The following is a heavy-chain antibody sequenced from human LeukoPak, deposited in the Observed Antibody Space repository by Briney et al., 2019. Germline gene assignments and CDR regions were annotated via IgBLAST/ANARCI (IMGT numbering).Heavy chain of an antibody. CDR3: AKDAYGGATFFYYMDV. CDR2: ISWNSGNI. CDR1: GFTFDDYA. Sequence: PGGSLRLSCAGSGFTFDDYAVHWVRQTPGKGLEWVSGISWNSGNIAYADFVGGRFTISRDNAKNSLSLQMNSLSDEDTAVYYCAKDAYGGATFFYYMDVWGKGTTVTVSS. D-gene: IGHD2/OR15-2a*01. J-gene: IGHJ6*03. V-gene: IGHV3-9*01.